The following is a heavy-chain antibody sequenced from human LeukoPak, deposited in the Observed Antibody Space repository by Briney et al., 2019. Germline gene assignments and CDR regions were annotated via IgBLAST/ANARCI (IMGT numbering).Heavy chain of an antibody. J-gene: IGHJ4*02. Sequence: SETPSLTCTVSGGSISSYYWSWIRQPPGKGLEWIGYIYYSGSTNYNPSLKSRVTISVDTSKNQFSLKLSSVTAAGTAVYYCARDRSYYDYWGQGTLVTVSS. CDR1: GGSISSYY. CDR2: IYYSGST. V-gene: IGHV4-59*01. CDR3: ARDRSYYDY.